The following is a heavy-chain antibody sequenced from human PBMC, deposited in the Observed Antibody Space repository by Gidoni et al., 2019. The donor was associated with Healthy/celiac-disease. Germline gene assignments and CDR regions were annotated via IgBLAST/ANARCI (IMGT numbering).Heavy chain of an antibody. V-gene: IGHV4-59*01. CDR3: ARGVRYDSLGY. CDR2: IYYSGST. CDR1: GGSISSYY. Sequence: QVQLQESGPGLVKPSETLSLTCTVSGGSISSYYWSWIRQPPGKGLEWIGYIYYSGSTNYNPSLKSRVTISVDTSKNQFSLKLISVTAADTAVYYCARGVRYDSLGYWGQGTLVTVSS. J-gene: IGHJ4*02. D-gene: IGHD3-22*01.